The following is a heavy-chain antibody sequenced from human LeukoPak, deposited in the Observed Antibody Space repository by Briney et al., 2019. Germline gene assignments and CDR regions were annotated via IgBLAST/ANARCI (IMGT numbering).Heavy chain of an antibody. Sequence: GASLRLSCAASGFTFSNYAMSWVRQAPGKGLEWVSAIAGSGSGIYYADSMKSRFTISRDNSKNTLYLQINSLRAEDTAVYYCAKWGDYDVLTGYYVSDYWGQGTLVTVSS. CDR3: AKWGDYDVLTGYYVSDY. D-gene: IGHD3-9*01. CDR2: IAGSGSGI. CDR1: GFTFSNYA. J-gene: IGHJ4*02. V-gene: IGHV3-23*01.